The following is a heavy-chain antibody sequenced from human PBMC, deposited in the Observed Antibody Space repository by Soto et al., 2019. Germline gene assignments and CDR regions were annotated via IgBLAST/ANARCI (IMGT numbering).Heavy chain of an antibody. CDR3: ARELTYYAYVWGSHRLGEFDY. V-gene: IGHV3-7*01. D-gene: IGHD3-16*02. CDR2: IKQDGSEK. Sequence: GGSLRLSCAASGFTFSSYWMSWVRQAPGKGLEWVANIKQDGSEKYYVDSVKGRFTISRDNAKNSLYLQMNSLRAEDTAVYYCARELTYYAYVWGSHRLGEFDYWGQGT. J-gene: IGHJ4*02. CDR1: GFTFSSYW.